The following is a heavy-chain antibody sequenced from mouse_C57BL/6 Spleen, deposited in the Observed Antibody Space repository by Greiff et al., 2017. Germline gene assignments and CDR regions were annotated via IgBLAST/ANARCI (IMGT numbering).Heavy chain of an antibody. V-gene: IGHV5-16*01. CDR3: ARSGYGLYAMDD. CDR2: INYDGSST. Sequence: EVKVVESEGGLVQPGSSMKLSCTASGFTFSDYYMAWVRQVPEKGLEWVANINYDGSSTYYLDSLKSRFIISRDNAKNILYLQMSSLKSEDTATYYCARSGYGLYAMDDWGQGTSVTVSS. D-gene: IGHD1-1*02. J-gene: IGHJ4*01. CDR1: GFTFSDYY.